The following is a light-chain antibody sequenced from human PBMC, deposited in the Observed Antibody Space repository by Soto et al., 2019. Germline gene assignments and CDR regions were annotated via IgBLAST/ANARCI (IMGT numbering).Light chain of an antibody. J-gene: IGLJ3*02. CDR1: SSDVGGYNY. Sequence: QSALTQPASVSGSPGQSITISCSGTSSDVGGYNYVSWYQHHPGKAPKLMIYGVSNRPSGVSNRFSGSKSGNTASLTISGLQAEDEGDYYCSSYTSSSTWVFGGGTKLTVL. CDR2: GVS. V-gene: IGLV2-14*01. CDR3: SSYTSSSTWV.